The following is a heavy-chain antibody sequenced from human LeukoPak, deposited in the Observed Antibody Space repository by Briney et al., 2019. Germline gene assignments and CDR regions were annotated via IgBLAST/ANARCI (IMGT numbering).Heavy chain of an antibody. CDR2: ISSDGSST. CDR3: ARGRPHGSDY. J-gene: IGHJ4*02. CDR1: GFSFSSYW. V-gene: IGHV3-74*01. D-gene: IGHD2-15*01. Sequence: GGSLRLSCAASGFSFSSYWMNWVRQAPGKGLVWVSRISSDGSSTNYADSVKGRFTISRDNAKNTLYLQMDSLRVEDTAVYYCARGRPHGSDYWGQGTLVTVSS.